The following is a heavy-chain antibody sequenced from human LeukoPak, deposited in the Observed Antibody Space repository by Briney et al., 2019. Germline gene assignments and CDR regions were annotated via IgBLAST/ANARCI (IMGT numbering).Heavy chain of an antibody. V-gene: IGHV3-74*01. D-gene: IGHD2-21*02. CDR2: INSDGSST. CDR3: ARQVVTLSSDAFDI. CDR1: GFTFSSYW. J-gene: IGHJ3*02. Sequence: PGGSLRLSCAASGFTFSSYWMHWVRQAPGKGLMWVSRINSDGSSTSYVDSVKGRFTISRDNAKNTLYLQMNSLRAEDTAVYYCARQVVTLSSDAFDIWGQGTMVTVSS.